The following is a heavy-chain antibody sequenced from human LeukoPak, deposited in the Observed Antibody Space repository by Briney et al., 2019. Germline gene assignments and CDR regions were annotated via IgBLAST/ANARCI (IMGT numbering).Heavy chain of an antibody. J-gene: IGHJ4*02. CDR1: GYTFTGYY. V-gene: IGHV1-2*06. Sequence: ASVKVSCKASGYTFTGYYMHWVRQAPGQGLEWMGRINPNSGGTNYEQKFQGRVTMTRDTSISTAYMELSRLRSDDTAVYYCARGQQLGTFDYWGQGTLVTVSS. CDR3: ARGQQLGTFDY. D-gene: IGHD6-13*01. CDR2: INPNSGGT.